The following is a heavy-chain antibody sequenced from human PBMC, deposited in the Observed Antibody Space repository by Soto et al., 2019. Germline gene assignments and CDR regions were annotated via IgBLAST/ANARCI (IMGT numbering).Heavy chain of an antibody. J-gene: IGHJ5*02. V-gene: IGHV1-46*01. CDR2: INPSGGST. CDR1: GYTFTSDY. CDR3: ARGRYYYDSSGRAGFAP. Sequence: QVQLVQSAAEVKKPGASVKVSCKASGYTFTSDYMHWVRQAPGQGIEWMGIINPSGGSTNYAQKFQGSGAMSKYTSTRTVNMELSRLRYEDTAVYYCARGRYYYDSSGRAGFAPWGQGTLVTVTS. D-gene: IGHD3-22*01.